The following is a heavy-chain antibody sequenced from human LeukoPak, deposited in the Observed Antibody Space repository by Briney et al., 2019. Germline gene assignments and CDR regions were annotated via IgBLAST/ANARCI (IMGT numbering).Heavy chain of an antibody. J-gene: IGHJ6*04. CDR1: GGSLSSGDYY. CDR2: IYYSGST. V-gene: IGHV4-30-4*01. Sequence: PSETLSLTCTVSGGSLSSGDYYWRWLRQPPGTALEWVGYIYYSGSTYYNPSLKSRVTISVDTSKNQFSLKLSSVTAADTAVYYCARADYLYYYYYGMDVWGKGTTVTVSS. D-gene: IGHD4-11*01. CDR3: ARADYLYYYYYGMDV.